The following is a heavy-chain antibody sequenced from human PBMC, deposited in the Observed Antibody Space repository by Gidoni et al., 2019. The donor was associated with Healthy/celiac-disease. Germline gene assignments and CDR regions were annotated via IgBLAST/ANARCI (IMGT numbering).Heavy chain of an antibody. Sequence: QVQLQESGPGLVKPSQTLSLTCTVSGGSISSGRYYWSWIRQPAGKGLEWIGRIYTSGSTNYNPSLKSRVTISVDTSKNQFSLKLSSVTAADTAAYYCARDTKNSRGGSQLWAFDIWGQGTMVTVSS. J-gene: IGHJ3*02. CDR1: GGSISSGRYY. CDR3: ARDTKNSRGGSQLWAFDI. V-gene: IGHV4-61*02. CDR2: IYTSGST. D-gene: IGHD3-16*01.